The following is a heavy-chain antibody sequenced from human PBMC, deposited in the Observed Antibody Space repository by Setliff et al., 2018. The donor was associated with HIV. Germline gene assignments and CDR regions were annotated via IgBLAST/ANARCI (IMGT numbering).Heavy chain of an antibody. V-gene: IGHV1-3*04. CDR3: ARVSGGRPGNYYYAMDF. D-gene: IGHD1-26*01. Sequence: ASVKVSCKASGYTFSQYALHWVRQAPGQRLVWMGWINTGNENTRYSQKFQGRVSIIRDTSANTAYMELTNLRSDDSAIYYCARVSGGRPGNYYYAMDFWCQGTTVTVSS. CDR1: GYTFSQYA. CDR2: INTGNENT. J-gene: IGHJ6*02.